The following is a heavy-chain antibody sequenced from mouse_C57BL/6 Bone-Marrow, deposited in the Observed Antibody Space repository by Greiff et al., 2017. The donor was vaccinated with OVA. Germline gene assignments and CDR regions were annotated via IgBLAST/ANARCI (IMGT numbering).Heavy chain of an antibody. Sequence: DVKLVESGGGLVQSGRSLRLSCATSGFTFSDFYMEWVRQAPGKGLEWIAASRNKANDYTTEYSASVKGRFIVSRDTSQSILYLQMNALRAEDTAIYYCARDAGGGSSGYFDVWGTGTTVTVSS. D-gene: IGHD1-1*01. J-gene: IGHJ1*03. CDR2: SRNKANDYTT. V-gene: IGHV7-1*01. CDR3: ARDAGGGSSGYFDV. CDR1: GFTFSDFY.